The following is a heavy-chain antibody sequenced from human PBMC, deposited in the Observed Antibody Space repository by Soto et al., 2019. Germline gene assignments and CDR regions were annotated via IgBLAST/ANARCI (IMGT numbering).Heavy chain of an antibody. J-gene: IGHJ6*02. CDR1: GGSIRNNY. Sequence: SETLSLTCTVSGGSIRNNYWSWIRQPPGKGLEWVGYIYYSGSTYYNPSLKSRVTISVDTSKNQFSLKLSSVTAADTAVYYCARDKRITIFGVVIEGDPTDYYGMDVWGQGTTVTVSS. V-gene: IGHV4-59*12. D-gene: IGHD3-3*01. CDR2: IYYSGST. CDR3: ARDKRITIFGVVIEGDPTDYYGMDV.